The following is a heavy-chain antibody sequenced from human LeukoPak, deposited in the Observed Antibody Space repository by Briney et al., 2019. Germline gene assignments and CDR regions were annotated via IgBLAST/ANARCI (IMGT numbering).Heavy chain of an antibody. CDR1: GYTFTNYG. CDR2: ISGYNGNT. D-gene: IGHD3-16*02. CDR3: ARDGGSSRYYFDY. V-gene: IGHV1-18*01. J-gene: IGHJ4*02. Sequence: ASVKVSCTASGYTFTNYGITWVRQAPGQGLEWMGWISGYNGNTNYAQKDQGRFTRTTDTSTSTAYMEVRSLRSDDTAVYYCARDGGSSRYYFDYWGQGTLVTVSS.